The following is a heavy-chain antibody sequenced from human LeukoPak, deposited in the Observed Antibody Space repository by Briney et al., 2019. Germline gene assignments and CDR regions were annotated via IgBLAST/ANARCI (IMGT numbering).Heavy chain of an antibody. Sequence: SETLSLTCAVYGGSFSGYYWSWIRQPPGKGLEWIGEINHSGSTNYNPSLKSRVTISVDTSKNQFSLKLSSVTAADTAVYYCARGLGHYGSGSYYTPWGQGTLVTVFS. CDR1: GGSFSGYY. D-gene: IGHD3-10*01. J-gene: IGHJ5*02. V-gene: IGHV4-34*01. CDR3: ARGLGHYGSGSYYTP. CDR2: INHSGST.